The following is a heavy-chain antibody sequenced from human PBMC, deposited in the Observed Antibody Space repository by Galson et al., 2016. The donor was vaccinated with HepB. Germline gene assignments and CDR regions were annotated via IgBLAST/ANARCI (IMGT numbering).Heavy chain of an antibody. Sequence: ETLSLTCTVSGGSIGSSRYYWGWIRQTPGKGLEWIGHFYYSGNTYYNPSLKSRVTISVHTSQNQFSLKLTSATAANTAVYYCGGEIEGTSGDGDAFDVWGQGTMVTVSS. J-gene: IGHJ3*01. CDR3: GGEIEGTSGDGDAFDV. V-gene: IGHV4-39*01. D-gene: IGHD3-10*01. CDR2: FYYSGNT. CDR1: GGSIGSSRYY.